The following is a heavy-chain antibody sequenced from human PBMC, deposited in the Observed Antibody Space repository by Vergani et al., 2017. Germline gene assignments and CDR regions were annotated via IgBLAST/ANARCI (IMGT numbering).Heavy chain of an antibody. D-gene: IGHD3-22*01. Sequence: QVQLVQSGSEVRKPGPSVKASCQVSGYSLTELTIHWVRQAPGKGLEWVGGFDPKYGEVTFAHHIQGRVTMTENRSTDTAYMELSRLRPEDTALYYCSIVTDYYDNSGYYLDYWGQGTLVTVSS. CDR3: SIVTDYYDNSGYYLDY. CDR1: GYSLTELT. J-gene: IGHJ4*02. CDR2: FDPKYGEV. V-gene: IGHV1-24*01.